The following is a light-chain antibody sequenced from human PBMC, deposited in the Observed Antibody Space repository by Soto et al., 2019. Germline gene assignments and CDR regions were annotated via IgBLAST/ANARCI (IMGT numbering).Light chain of an antibody. V-gene: IGKV1-39*01. CDR2: GAS. Sequence: DIQVTQSPSSLSASIGDRVTITCRASQNIRRYLNWYQHKTGKAPKVLIYGASSLQSGVPSRFSGSGSGADFTLTITSLQPEDFATYSCQHTYSIPHTFGQGTKVEIK. CDR3: QHTYSIPHT. J-gene: IGKJ1*01. CDR1: QNIRRY.